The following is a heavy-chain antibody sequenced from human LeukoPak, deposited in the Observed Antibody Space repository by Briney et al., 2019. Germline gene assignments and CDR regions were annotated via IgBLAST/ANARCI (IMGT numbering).Heavy chain of an antibody. CDR3: ARDGYNYGLDRFDY. Sequence: SETLSLTCTVSGDSISNAYWSWIRQPPGKALEWIGYIYYSGIIKYNPSLKSRATISLDTSKNQFSLKLSSVTAADTAVYYCARDGYNYGLDRFDYWGQGTLVTVSS. J-gene: IGHJ4*02. CDR2: IYYSGII. D-gene: IGHD5-18*01. V-gene: IGHV4-59*12. CDR1: GDSISNAY.